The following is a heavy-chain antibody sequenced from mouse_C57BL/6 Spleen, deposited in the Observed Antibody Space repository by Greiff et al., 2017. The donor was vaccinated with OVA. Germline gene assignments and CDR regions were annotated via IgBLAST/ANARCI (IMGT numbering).Heavy chain of an antibody. CDR2: INPSTGGT. CDR3: ARSEGGSYYFDY. J-gene: IGHJ2*01. CDR1: GYSFTGYY. V-gene: IGHV1-42*01. Sequence: VQLQQSGPELVKPGASVKISCKASGYSFTGYYMNWVKQSPEKSLEWIGEINPSTGGTTYNQKFKAKATLTVDKSSSTAYMQLKSLTSEDSAVYYCARSEGGSYYFDYWGQGTTLTVSS. D-gene: IGHD1-1*02.